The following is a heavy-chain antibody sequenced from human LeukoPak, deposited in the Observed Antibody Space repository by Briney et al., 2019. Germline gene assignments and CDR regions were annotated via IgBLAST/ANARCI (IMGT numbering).Heavy chain of an antibody. CDR1: GFTFSNYW. CDR2: VKQDGSER. CDR3: ARYCSGGSCSP. V-gene: IGHV3-7*05. J-gene: IGHJ4*02. Sequence: QPGGSLRLSCAASGFTFSNYWMSWVRQAPGKGLEWVANVKQDGSERNYVDSVKGRFTISRDNSKNTVYLQMRSLRAEDTAVYYCARYCSGGSCSPWGQGTLVTVSS. D-gene: IGHD2-15*01.